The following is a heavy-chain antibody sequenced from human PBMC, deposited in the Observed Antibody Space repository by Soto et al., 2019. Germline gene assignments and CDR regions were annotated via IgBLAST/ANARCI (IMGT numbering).Heavy chain of an antibody. CDR2: VIPMVAMS. D-gene: IGHD3-10*01. J-gene: IGHJ4*02. V-gene: IGHV1-69*02. CDR1: GDTLNFYT. CDR3: ATNYGSGSTHFDN. Sequence: QVQLVQSGAEVKKPGSSVRVSCTASGDTLNFYTISWVRQAPGQGLEWMGRVIPMVAMSSYAQKFQGRVTNSADKSTSTVYMDLRSLRSEDTAVYYCATNYGSGSTHFDNWGQGTLVTVSS.